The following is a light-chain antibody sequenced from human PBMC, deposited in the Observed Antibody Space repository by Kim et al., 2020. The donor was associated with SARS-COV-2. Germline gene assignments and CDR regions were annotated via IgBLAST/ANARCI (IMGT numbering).Light chain of an antibody. V-gene: IGKV1-5*01. Sequence: ASVGDRVTITCRASQSISSWLAWYQQKPGKAPNLLIYDASSLERGVPSRCSGSGSGTEFTLTISSLQPDDFATYYCQQYKSYSITFGQGTRLEIK. CDR1: QSISSW. J-gene: IGKJ5*01. CDR2: DAS. CDR3: QQYKSYSIT.